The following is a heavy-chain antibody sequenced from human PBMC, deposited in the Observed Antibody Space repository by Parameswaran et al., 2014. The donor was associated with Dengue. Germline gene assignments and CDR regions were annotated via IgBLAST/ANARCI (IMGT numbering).Heavy chain of an antibody. CDR2: IYWDDDK. D-gene: IGHD3-22*01. Sequence: RWIRQPPGKALEWLALIYWDDDKRYSPSLKSRLTITKDTSKNQVVLTMTNMDPVDTATYYCALAPYDSSGYYGIGYFDYWGQGTLVTVSS. J-gene: IGHJ4*02. CDR3: ALAPYDSSGYYGIGYFDY. V-gene: IGHV2-5*08.